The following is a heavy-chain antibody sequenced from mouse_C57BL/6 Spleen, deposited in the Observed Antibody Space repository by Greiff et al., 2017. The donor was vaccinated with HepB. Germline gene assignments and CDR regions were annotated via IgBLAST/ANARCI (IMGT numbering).Heavy chain of an antibody. J-gene: IGHJ4*01. CDR2: IYPGDGDT. Sequence: VHLVESGAELVKPGASVKISCKASGYAFSSYWMNWVKQRPGKGLEWIGQIYPGDGDTNYNGKFKGKATLTADKSSSTAYMQLSSLTSEDSAVYFCARRGLRDAMDYWGQGTSVTVSS. CDR3: ARRGLRDAMDY. V-gene: IGHV1-80*01. CDR1: GYAFSSYW. D-gene: IGHD3-3*01.